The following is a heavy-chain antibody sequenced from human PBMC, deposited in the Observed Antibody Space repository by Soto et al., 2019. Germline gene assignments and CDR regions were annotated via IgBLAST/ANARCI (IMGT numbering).Heavy chain of an antibody. CDR1: GFTFSNAY. J-gene: IGHJ6*02. CDR2: IKSKSDGGTT. Sequence: EVPLVESGGGLVKPGGSLRLSCVASGFTFSNAYLNWVRQAPGKGLEWVGRIKSKSDGGTTDYAAPVKGRFTISRDDSKNTLYLQMNSLQTEDAAVYYCAHAPGRRGYYGMDVWGQGTTVTVSS. D-gene: IGHD3-10*01. V-gene: IGHV3-15*07. CDR3: AHAPGRRGYYGMDV.